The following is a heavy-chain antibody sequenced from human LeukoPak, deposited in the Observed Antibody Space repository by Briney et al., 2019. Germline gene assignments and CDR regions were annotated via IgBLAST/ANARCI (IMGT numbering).Heavy chain of an antibody. V-gene: IGHV3-30*18. D-gene: IGHD3-10*02. CDR1: GFRFNSHH. Sequence: PGGSLRLSCAVSGFRFNSHHMHWVRQAPNKGLEWVAVAPHDRSSPSHAASVNGRFTISRDNSKDTLFLHMDSLRVDDTAIYYCAELGITMIGGVWGKGTTVTISS. CDR3: AELGITMIGGV. CDR2: APHDRSSP. J-gene: IGHJ6*04.